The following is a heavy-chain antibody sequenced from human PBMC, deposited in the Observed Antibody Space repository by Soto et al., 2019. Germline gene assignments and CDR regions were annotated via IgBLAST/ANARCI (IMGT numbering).Heavy chain of an antibody. Sequence: PGGSLRLSCAASGFTFSNAWMSWVRQAPGKGLEWVGRIKSKTDGGTTDYAAPVKGRFTISRDDSKNTLYLQMNSLKTEDTAVYYCTTDPWGGYCTNGVCYQVSYWGQGTLVTVS. CDR2: IKSKTDGGTT. J-gene: IGHJ4*02. D-gene: IGHD2-8*01. V-gene: IGHV3-15*01. CDR3: TTDPWGGYCTNGVCYQVSY. CDR1: GFTFSNAW.